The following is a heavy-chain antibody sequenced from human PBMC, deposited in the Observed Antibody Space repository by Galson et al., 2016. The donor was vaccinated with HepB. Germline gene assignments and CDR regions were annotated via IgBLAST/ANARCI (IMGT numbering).Heavy chain of an antibody. CDR2: TYYRSKWYN. V-gene: IGHV6-1*01. Sequence: CAISGDSVSSTSAAWNWVRQSPSRGLEWLGRTYYRSKWYNDHAASVRSRITINPDTSRNQFSLQLNSVTPEDTAVYYCLSGWYFDTWGQGTQVTVSS. CDR3: LSGWYFDT. J-gene: IGHJ4*02. CDR1: GDSVSSTSAA. D-gene: IGHD6-19*01.